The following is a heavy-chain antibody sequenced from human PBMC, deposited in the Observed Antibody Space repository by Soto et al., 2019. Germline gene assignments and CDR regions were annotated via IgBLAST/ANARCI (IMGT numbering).Heavy chain of an antibody. V-gene: IGHV5-10-1*01. D-gene: IGHD6-25*01. CDR2: NDPSDSYT. J-gene: IGHJ5*02. CDR1: GYSFPSYW. CDR3: ARHTEGGPRFDP. Sequence: GESLKISCKGSGYSFPSYWISRVPPRPGKGLGGSGSNDPSDSYTNYSPSFQGHVTISADKTISTAYLLWSSLKASDTAMYYCARHTEGGPRFDPWGQGTLVTVSS.